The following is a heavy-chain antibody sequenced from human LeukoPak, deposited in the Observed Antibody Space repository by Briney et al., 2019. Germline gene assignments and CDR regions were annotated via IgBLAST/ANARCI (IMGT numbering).Heavy chain of an antibody. CDR3: ARGGLSSSWYGYYYYGMDV. CDR1: GFTFGSYR. D-gene: IGHD6-13*01. J-gene: IGHJ6*02. V-gene: IGHV3-30*03. CDR2: ISYDGSNK. Sequence: GGSLRLSCAASGFTFGSYRMNWVRQAPGKGLEWVAVISYDGSNKYYADSVKGRFTISRDNSKNTLYLQMNSLRAEDTAVYYCARGGLSSSWYGYYYYGMDVWGQGTTVTVSS.